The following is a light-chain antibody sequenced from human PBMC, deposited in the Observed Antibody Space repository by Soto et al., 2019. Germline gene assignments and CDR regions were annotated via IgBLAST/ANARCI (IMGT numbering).Light chain of an antibody. CDR1: QSVSNNY. V-gene: IGKV3-11*01. J-gene: IGKJ1*01. Sequence: EIVLTQSPGTLSLSPGERATLSCRASQSVSNNYLAWYQQKPGQVPRLLIYDASLRATGIPARFTGSGSGTDFTPTISSLEPEDFAAYYCQQRGNWPRTWAFGQGTKVDIK. CDR3: QQRGNWPRTWA. CDR2: DAS.